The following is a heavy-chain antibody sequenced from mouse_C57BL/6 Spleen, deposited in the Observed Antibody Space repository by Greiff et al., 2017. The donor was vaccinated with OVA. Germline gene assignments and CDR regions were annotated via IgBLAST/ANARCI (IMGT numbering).Heavy chain of an antibody. J-gene: IGHJ1*03. CDR3: ARALYGSSYWYFDV. CDR1: GYTFTSYW. Sequence: QVQLQQSGAELVRPGTSVKLSCTASGYTFTSYWMHWVQQRPGQGLEWIGVIDPSASYSNYNQKFKGKATLTVYTSSSTAYMQLSSLTSEDSAVYYCARALYGSSYWYFDVWGTGTTVTVSS. V-gene: IGHV1-59*01. CDR2: IDPSASYS. D-gene: IGHD1-1*01.